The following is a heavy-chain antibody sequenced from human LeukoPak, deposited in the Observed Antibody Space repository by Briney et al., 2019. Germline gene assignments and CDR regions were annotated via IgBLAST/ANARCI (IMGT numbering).Heavy chain of an antibody. D-gene: IGHD6-19*01. CDR2: ISSSGSTI. CDR3: ARDTPGYSSGWYPFDY. Sequence: GGSLRLSCAASGFTFSSYSMNWVRQAPGKGLEWVSYISSSGSTIYYADSVKGRFTISRDNAKNSLYLQMNSLRAEDTAVYYCARDTPGYSSGWYPFDYWGQGTLVTVSS. V-gene: IGHV3-48*04. CDR1: GFTFSSYS. J-gene: IGHJ4*02.